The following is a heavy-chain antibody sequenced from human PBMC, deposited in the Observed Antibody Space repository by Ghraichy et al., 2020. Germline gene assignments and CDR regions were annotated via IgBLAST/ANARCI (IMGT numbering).Heavy chain of an antibody. V-gene: IGHV4-59*11. CDR1: GGSISTHY. CDR3: ARFLGYSSEYYFDY. J-gene: IGHJ4*02. CDR2: VYYSGST. Sequence: ESLNISCTVSGGSISTHYWTWIRQPPGKGLEWIGYVYYSGSTNYNPSLKSRVTISVDTSKNQFSLKLSSVTAADTAVYYCARFLGYSSEYYFDYWGQGTLVTVSS. D-gene: IGHD6-25*01.